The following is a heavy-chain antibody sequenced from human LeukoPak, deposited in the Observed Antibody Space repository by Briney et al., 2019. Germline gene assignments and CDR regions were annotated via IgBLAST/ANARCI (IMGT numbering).Heavy chain of an antibody. CDR3: ARAQTGKREWLYAFDI. V-gene: IGHV3-53*01. Sequence: GGSLRLSCAASGFTVSSNYMSWVRQAPGKRLEWVSVIYSDGSTYYADSVKGRFTISRDNSKNTLHLQVNSLRAEDTAVYYCARAQTGKREWLYAFDIWGLGTMVTVSS. CDR2: IYSDGST. CDR1: GFTVSSNY. D-gene: IGHD3-3*01. J-gene: IGHJ3*02.